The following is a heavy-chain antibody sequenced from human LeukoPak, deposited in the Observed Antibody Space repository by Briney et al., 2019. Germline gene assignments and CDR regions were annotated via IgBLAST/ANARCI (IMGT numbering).Heavy chain of an antibody. Sequence: SETLSLSCTVSGGSIRSYYWSWIRQPAGKGLEWIGRIYTSGSTNYNPSLKSRVTMSVDTSKNQFSLKLSSVTAADTAVYYCARGLGESLAAAVFGYWGQGTLVTVSS. CDR1: GGSIRSYY. CDR3: ARGLGESLAAAVFGY. V-gene: IGHV4-4*07. CDR2: IYTSGST. J-gene: IGHJ4*02. D-gene: IGHD6-13*01.